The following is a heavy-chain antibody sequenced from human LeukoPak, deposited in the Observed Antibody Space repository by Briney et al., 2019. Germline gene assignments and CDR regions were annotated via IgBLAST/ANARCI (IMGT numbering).Heavy chain of an antibody. J-gene: IGHJ4*02. Sequence: GGSLRPSCVASDFNFRSNWMDWVRQAPGKGLEWVANIKGDGSEKNYVDSVKGRFSISRDNAKNSLYLEMNSLRAEDTGVYYCAKEGDWNLDYWGQGALVTVSS. V-gene: IGHV3-7*04. CDR2: IKGDGSEK. CDR1: DFNFRSNW. CDR3: AKEGDWNLDY. D-gene: IGHD1-1*01.